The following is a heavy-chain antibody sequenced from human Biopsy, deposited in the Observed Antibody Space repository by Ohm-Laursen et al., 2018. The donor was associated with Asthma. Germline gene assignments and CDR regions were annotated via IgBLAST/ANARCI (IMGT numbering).Heavy chain of an antibody. CDR1: GGTFSNFA. D-gene: IGHD6-19*01. J-gene: IGHJ6*02. CDR2: IMTVFGTT. CDR3: ARCQVGYSSGWSLLLKKIYYSGMDV. Sequence: SVKVSCKAPGGTFSNFAISWARQAPGQGLEWLGGIMTVFGTTSYAQKFQGRVTITADESTSTAYMEVTSLRSEDTAIYYCARCQVGYSSGWSLLLKKIYYSGMDVWGQGTAVTVSS. V-gene: IGHV1-69*13.